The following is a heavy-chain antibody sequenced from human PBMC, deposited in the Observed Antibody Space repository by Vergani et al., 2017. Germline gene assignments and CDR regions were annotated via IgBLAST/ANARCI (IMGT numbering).Heavy chain of an antibody. Sequence: EVQLVESGGGLVQPGRSLRLSCAASGFTFDDYAMHWVRQAPGKGLEWVSGISWNSGSIGYADSVKGRFTISRDNAKNSLYLQMNSLRAEDTALYYCAKSSLRYYDLWSGYGGRDYYYMDVWGKGTTVTVSS. CDR2: ISWNSGSI. V-gene: IGHV3-9*01. CDR1: GFTFDDYA. D-gene: IGHD3-3*01. CDR3: AKSSLRYYDLWSGYGGRDYYYMDV. J-gene: IGHJ6*03.